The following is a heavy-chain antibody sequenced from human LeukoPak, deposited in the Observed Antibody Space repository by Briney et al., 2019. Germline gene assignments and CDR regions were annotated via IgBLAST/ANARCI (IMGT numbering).Heavy chain of an antibody. D-gene: IGHD2/OR15-2a*01. CDR2: ISAYNGNA. V-gene: IGHV1-18*04. Sequence: GASVTVSCKASGYTFTSYGISWVRQAPGQGLEWMGWISAYNGNANYAQKLQGRVTMTTDTSTSTAYMELRSLRSNDTAVYYCARDPDSTTSDYWGQGTLVTVSS. CDR3: ARDPDSTTSDY. CDR1: GYTFTSYG. J-gene: IGHJ4*02.